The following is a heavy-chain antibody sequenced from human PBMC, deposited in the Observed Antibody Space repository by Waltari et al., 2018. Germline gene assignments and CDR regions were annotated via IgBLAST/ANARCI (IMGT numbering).Heavy chain of an antibody. J-gene: IGHJ4*02. CDR1: GGSINSSSYY. D-gene: IGHD1-26*01. V-gene: IGHV4-39*02. Sequence: QLQLQESGPGLVKPSETLSLTCTVSGGSINSSSYYWAWIRQPPGKGLEWIGSIYYSGSTYYNPSLKSRVTVAVDASKNQCSLKLSSVTAADTAVYYCARDVRGSYRYFDYWGQGTLVTVSS. CDR2: IYYSGST. CDR3: ARDVRGSYRYFDY.